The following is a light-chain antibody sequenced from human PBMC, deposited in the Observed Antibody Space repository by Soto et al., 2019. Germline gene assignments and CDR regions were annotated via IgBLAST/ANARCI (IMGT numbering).Light chain of an antibody. CDR3: QLYGSSPRWT. V-gene: IGKV3-20*01. CDR2: AES. Sequence: EIVLTQSPGTLALSPGERATLSCRASQSVSSSFLAWYQQRTGEAPRLILYAESSRAAGIPDRLSGSGSGTDFTLPISSLEPEDFAVYYCQLYGSSPRWTFGQGTQVDIK. CDR1: QSVSSSF. J-gene: IGKJ1*01.